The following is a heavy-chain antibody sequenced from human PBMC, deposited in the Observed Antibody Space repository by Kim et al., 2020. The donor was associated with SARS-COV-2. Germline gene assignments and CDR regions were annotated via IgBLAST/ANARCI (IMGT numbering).Heavy chain of an antibody. CDR3: ATGGFYYEAGYFKN. Sequence: GGSLRLSCAASGYTVTYCYMGWVRQAPGKGLEWVSFIYSGGNKIYDDSVKDRLITFTDHTNNTLHLQMNSLRSEDTAVDYCATGGFYYEAGYFKNWGQC. CDR2: IYSGGNK. J-gene: IGHJ1*01. CDR1: GYTVTYCY. V-gene: IGHV3-66*01. D-gene: IGHD3-22*01.